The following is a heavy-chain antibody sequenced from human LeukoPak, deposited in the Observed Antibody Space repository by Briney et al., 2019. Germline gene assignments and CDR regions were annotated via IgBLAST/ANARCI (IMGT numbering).Heavy chain of an antibody. CDR3: ASPKYTSGWYRNYFNY. Sequence: PGGSLRLSCAASGFTFSTYAIHWVRQAPGKGLEWVAVISYDGSNKFYADSVKGRFTISRDNSKNTLYLQMNSLRAEDTAVYYCASPKYTSGWYRNYFNYWGQGTLVTVSS. J-gene: IGHJ4*02. CDR1: GFTFSTYA. V-gene: IGHV3-30*04. D-gene: IGHD6-19*01. CDR2: ISYDGSNK.